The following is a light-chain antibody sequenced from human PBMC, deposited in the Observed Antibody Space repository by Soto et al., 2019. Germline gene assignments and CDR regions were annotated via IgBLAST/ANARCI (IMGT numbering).Light chain of an antibody. J-gene: IGKJ1*01. CDR2: KAS. Sequence: DIPMTQSPATLSGSVGDRVTITCRASQSISSRLAWYQQKPGKAPKLLIYKASSLESGVPSRFSGSGSGTEFTLTISSLQSDDFAAYYCQQYKDSVWTFGQGTKVDIK. CDR3: QQYKDSVWT. CDR1: QSISSR. V-gene: IGKV1-5*03.